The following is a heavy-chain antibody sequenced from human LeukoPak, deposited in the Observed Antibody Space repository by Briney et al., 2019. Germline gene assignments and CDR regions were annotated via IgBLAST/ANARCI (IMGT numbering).Heavy chain of an antibody. Sequence: GRSLRLSCAASGFTFSSYGMHWVRQAPGKGLEWVAVISYDGSNKYYADSVKGRFTISRDNSKNTPYLQMNSLRAEDTAVYYCARGTPSSSGWLYYGMDVWGQGTTVTVSS. CDR2: ISYDGSNK. J-gene: IGHJ6*02. V-gene: IGHV3-30*03. CDR1: GFTFSSYG. D-gene: IGHD6-19*01. CDR3: ARGTPSSSGWLYYGMDV.